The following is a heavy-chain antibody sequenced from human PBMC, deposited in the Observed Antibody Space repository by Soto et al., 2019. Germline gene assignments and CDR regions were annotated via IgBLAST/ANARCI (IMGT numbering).Heavy chain of an antibody. D-gene: IGHD6-13*01. V-gene: IGHV6-1*01. CDR2: TYYRSKWYN. CDR1: GDSVSSNTAA. J-gene: IGHJ4*02. Sequence: QTLSLTCAISGDSVSSNTAAWNWIRQSPSRGLEWLGRTYYRSKWYNDYAVSVKSRIIINPDTSKNQVSLQLNSVTPEDTAVYYCARQASVSSRYGGIDYWGQGTLVTVSP. CDR3: ARQASVSSRYGGIDY.